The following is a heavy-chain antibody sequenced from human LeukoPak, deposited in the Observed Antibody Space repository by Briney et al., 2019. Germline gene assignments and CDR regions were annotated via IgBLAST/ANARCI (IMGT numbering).Heavy chain of an antibody. CDR1: GFTFSSYG. CDR3: AKGQSSGYYYYFDY. Sequence: GRSLRLSCAASGFTFSSYGMHWVRQAPGKGLEWVAVIWYDGSNKYYADSVKGRFTISRDNSKNTLYLQMNSLRAEDTAVYYCAKGQSSGYYYYFDYWGQGTLVTVSS. V-gene: IGHV3-33*06. J-gene: IGHJ4*02. D-gene: IGHD3-22*01. CDR2: IWYDGSNK.